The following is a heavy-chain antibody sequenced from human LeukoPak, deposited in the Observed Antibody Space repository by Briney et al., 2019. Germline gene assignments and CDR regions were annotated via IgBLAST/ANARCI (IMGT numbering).Heavy chain of an antibody. Sequence: GGSLRLSCAASGFAFSVYEMYWVRQAPGKGLEWVSYISSSGGTRYYADSVKGRFTISRDNAKNSLYLQMNSLRAEDTAVYYCATLTVASSFDYWGQGTLITVSS. D-gene: IGHD6-19*01. CDR1: GFAFSVYE. CDR3: ATLTVASSFDY. J-gene: IGHJ4*02. CDR2: ISSSGGTR. V-gene: IGHV3-48*03.